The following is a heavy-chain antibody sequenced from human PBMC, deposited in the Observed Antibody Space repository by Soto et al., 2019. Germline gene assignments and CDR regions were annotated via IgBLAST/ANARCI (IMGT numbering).Heavy chain of an antibody. CDR3: ALHPCTGSWPYAFDY. V-gene: IGHV2-5*02. CDR2: IYWDDDR. J-gene: IGHJ4*02. D-gene: IGHD2-8*02. CDR1: GFSLSTSGVG. Sequence: QITLKESGPTLVKHTQTLTLTYTYSGFSLSTSGVGVGWIRRPPGKALEGLALIYWDDDRVYSPTLRSMLTISKDTSKNQVVLTMTNMDPVDTATYFWALHPCTGSWPYAFDYWGQGTLVTVSS.